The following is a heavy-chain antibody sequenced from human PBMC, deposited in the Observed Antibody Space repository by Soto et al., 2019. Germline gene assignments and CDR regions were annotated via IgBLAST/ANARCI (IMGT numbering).Heavy chain of an antibody. V-gene: IGHV1-3*01. CDR2: INAGNANT. CDR3: ARDLFGVVSPGAFDI. J-gene: IGHJ3*02. D-gene: IGHD3-3*01. CDR1: GYTFSSHA. Sequence: ASVKVSCKASGYTFSSHAMHWVRQAPGQRLEWMGWINAGNANTKYSQKFQGRVTITTDTSTSTAYMELRSLRSDDTAVYYCARDLFGVVSPGAFDIWGQGTMVTVSS.